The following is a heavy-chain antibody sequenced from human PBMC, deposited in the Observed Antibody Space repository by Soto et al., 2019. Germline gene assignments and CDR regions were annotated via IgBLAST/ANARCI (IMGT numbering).Heavy chain of an antibody. CDR2: IYYSGST. Sequence: SETLSLTCTVSGGSVSSFSYYWSWIRQPPGKGLEWIGYIYYSGSTNYNPSLKSRVTISVDTSKNQFSLKLSSVTAADTAVYYCARLSFCSGGSCYLGAFDIWGQGTMVTVSS. V-gene: IGHV4-61*01. D-gene: IGHD2-15*01. J-gene: IGHJ3*02. CDR1: GGSVSSFSYY. CDR3: ARLSFCSGGSCYLGAFDI.